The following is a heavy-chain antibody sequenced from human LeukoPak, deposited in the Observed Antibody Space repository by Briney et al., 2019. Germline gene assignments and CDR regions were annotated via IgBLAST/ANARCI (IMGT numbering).Heavy chain of an antibody. CDR3: ARDQSPHYYDSSGYGAFNL. CDR2: ISASGSRT. D-gene: IGHD3-22*01. Sequence: GGSLRLSCVPSGFAFNTFAMNWVRQAPGKGLEWVSGISASGSRTYYGNFVKGRFTISRDNSKNTLFLQMNNLRGEDTARYFCARDQSPHYYDSSGYGAFNLWGQGTMVTVSS. V-gene: IGHV3-23*01. CDR1: GFAFNTFA. J-gene: IGHJ3*01.